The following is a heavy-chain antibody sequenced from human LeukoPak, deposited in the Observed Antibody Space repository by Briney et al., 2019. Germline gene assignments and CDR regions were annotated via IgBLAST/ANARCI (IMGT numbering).Heavy chain of an antibody. V-gene: IGHV4-31*03. J-gene: IGHJ4*02. CDR1: GGSIGSGLYF. D-gene: IGHD2-2*01. CDR2: IHHSGTA. CDR3: ARYCSSTKCPFDY. Sequence: SQTLSLTCTVSGGSIGSGLYFWSWIRQHPGKGLEWVGHIHHSGTAFYNPSLQSRATISMDTSKNEFSLRLSVVTNADTAVYYCARYCSSTKCPFDYWGQGTLVTVSS.